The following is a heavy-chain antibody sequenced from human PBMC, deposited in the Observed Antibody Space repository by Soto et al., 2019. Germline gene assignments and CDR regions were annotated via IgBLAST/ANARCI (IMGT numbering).Heavy chain of an antibody. CDR3: AGYNWNSQNY. CDR1: GFTFSSYW. D-gene: IGHD1-7*01. CDR2: IKPDGSWT. Sequence: LGGSLRLSCAASGFTFSSYWMHWVRQAPGKGLVWVSRIKPDGSWTIHADSVKGRFTISRDNAKSKVYLQMNSLRVEDTAVYYCAGYNWNSQNYWGHGTLVTVSS. J-gene: IGHJ4*01. V-gene: IGHV3-74*01.